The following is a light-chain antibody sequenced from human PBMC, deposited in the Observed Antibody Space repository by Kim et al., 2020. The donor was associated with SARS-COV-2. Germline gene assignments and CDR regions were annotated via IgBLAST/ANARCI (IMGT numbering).Light chain of an antibody. Sequence: VSPGQTASITCSGDKLGDKYACWYQPMPGQSPVLVIYQDSKRPSGIPERFSGSNSGNTATLTISGTQAMDEADYYCQAWDSSTFYVFGTGTKVTVL. J-gene: IGLJ1*01. CDR1: KLGDKY. V-gene: IGLV3-1*01. CDR2: QDS. CDR3: QAWDSSTFYV.